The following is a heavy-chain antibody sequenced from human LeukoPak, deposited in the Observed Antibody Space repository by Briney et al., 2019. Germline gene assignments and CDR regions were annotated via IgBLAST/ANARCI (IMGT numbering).Heavy chain of an antibody. V-gene: IGHV4-39*07. J-gene: IGHJ3*02. CDR1: GGSISSSNYY. CDR2: IYYSGST. Sequence: PSETLSLTCTVSGGSISSSNYYWGWIRQPPGKGLEWIGSIYYSGSTYYSPSLKSRVTISVDTSKNQFSLKLSSVTAADTAVYYCARTTEEGYCSGGSCYQAFAFDIWGQGTMVTVSS. D-gene: IGHD2-15*01. CDR3: ARTTEEGYCSGGSCYQAFAFDI.